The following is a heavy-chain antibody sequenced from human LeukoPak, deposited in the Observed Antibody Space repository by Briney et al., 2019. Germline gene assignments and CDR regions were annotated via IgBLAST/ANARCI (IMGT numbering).Heavy chain of an antibody. D-gene: IGHD3-22*01. CDR3: AHAQRKRVIAVVGDAFDI. CDR2: IIPIFGTA. J-gene: IGHJ3*02. Sequence: GASVKVSCKASGGTFSSYAISWVRQAPGQGLEWMGGIIPIFGTANYAQKFQGRVTITTDESTSTAYMELSSLRSEDTAVYYCAHAQRKRVIAVVGDAFDIWGQGTMVTVSS. CDR1: GGTFSSYA. V-gene: IGHV1-69*05.